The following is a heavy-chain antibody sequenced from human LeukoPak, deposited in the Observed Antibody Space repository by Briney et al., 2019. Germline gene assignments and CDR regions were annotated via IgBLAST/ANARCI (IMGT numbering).Heavy chain of an antibody. D-gene: IGHD3-22*01. CDR3: ARHGGGDSSGYYRAHFDY. J-gene: IGHJ4*02. CDR1: GGSISSYY. Sequence: PSETLSLTCTVSGGSISSYYWSWIRQPPGKGLEWIGYIYYSGSTNYNPSLKSRVTISVDTSKNQFSLKLSSVTAADTAVYYCARHGGGDSSGYYRAHFDYWGQGTLVTVSS. V-gene: IGHV4-59*08. CDR2: IYYSGST.